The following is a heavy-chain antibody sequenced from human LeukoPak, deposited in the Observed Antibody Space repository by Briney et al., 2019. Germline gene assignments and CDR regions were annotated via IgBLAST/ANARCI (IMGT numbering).Heavy chain of an antibody. CDR2: IYYSGST. CDR3: ARRRDSSGYYNLDY. Sequence: SETLSLTCSVSGGSISSSSYYWGWIRQPPGKGLEWIGSIYYSGSTYYNPSLKSRVTISVDTSKNQFSLKLSSVTAADTAVYYCARRRDSSGYYNLDYWGQGTLVTVSS. CDR1: GGSISSSSYY. D-gene: IGHD3-22*01. J-gene: IGHJ4*02. V-gene: IGHV4-39*01.